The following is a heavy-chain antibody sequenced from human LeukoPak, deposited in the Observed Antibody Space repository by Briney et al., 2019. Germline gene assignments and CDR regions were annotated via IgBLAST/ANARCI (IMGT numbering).Heavy chain of an antibody. D-gene: IGHD6-13*01. CDR1: GYTFTDYY. CDR2: FDPEDGET. CDR3: ATDHSSSWYFDY. Sequence: ATVKISCKASGYTFTDYYIHWVQQAPGKGLEWMGGFDPEDGETIYAQKFQGRVTMTEDTSTDTAYMELSSLRSEDTAVYYCATDHSSSWYFDYWGQGTLVTVSS. V-gene: IGHV1-69-2*01. J-gene: IGHJ4*02.